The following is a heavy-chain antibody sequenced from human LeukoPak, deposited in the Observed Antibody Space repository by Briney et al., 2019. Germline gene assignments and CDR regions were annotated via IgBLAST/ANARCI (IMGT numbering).Heavy chain of an antibody. J-gene: IGHJ3*02. V-gene: IGHV3-48*03. D-gene: IGHD6-19*01. Sequence: GGSLRLSCAASGFTFSSYEMNWVRQAPGKGLEWVSYISSSGSSIYYEDSVKGRFTISRDNAKNSLYLQMNSLRAEDTAVYYCARDSSGWEYAFDIWGQGTMVTVSS. CDR1: GFTFSSYE. CDR3: ARDSSGWEYAFDI. CDR2: ISSSGSSI.